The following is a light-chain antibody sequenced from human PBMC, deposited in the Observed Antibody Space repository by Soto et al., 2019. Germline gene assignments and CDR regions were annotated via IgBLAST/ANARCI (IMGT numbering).Light chain of an antibody. CDR3: SSYAGSDAVV. CDR2: EVN. J-gene: IGLJ1*01. V-gene: IGLV2-8*01. Sequence: QSVLSQPPSASGSPGQSVTISCTGTSRDVGTYNYVAWYQQHPGKAPKLMIYEVNKRPSGVPDRFSGSKAGNTASLTVFGLQAEDEADYYCSSYAGSDAVVFGNGTKVTV. CDR1: SRDVGTYNY.